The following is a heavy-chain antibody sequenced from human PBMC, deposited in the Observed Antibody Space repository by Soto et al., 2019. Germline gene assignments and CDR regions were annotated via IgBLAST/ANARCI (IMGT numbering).Heavy chain of an antibody. CDR3: ARGTAGCGTVWYIGLSWWFDAFDI. Sequence: QVQLMQSGAEVKKPGSSVRVSCRTSGGTFSNLAINWVRQAPGQGLEWMGAIIPMFSTTNYAQKFQGRVTINADESMIIAYMELSILISEDTAIYFFARGTAGCGTVWYIGLSWWFDAFDIWGQGSVVTVS. V-gene: IGHV1-69*01. J-gene: IGHJ3*02. CDR1: GGTFSNLA. CDR2: IIPMFSTT. D-gene: IGHD1-26*01.